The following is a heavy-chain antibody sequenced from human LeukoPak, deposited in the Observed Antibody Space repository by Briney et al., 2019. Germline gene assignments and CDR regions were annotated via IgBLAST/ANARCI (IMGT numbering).Heavy chain of an antibody. Sequence: PGGSLRLSCVVSGFTFSSSWMHWVRQAPGRGLVYVSRISSDGSDIFYADSVKGRFTISRDNAKNSLYLQMNSLRAEDTALYYCANDFGAMVRGVTGYWGQGTLVTVSS. CDR2: ISSDGSDI. CDR3: ANDFGAMVRGVTGY. J-gene: IGHJ4*02. CDR1: GFTFSSSW. D-gene: IGHD3-10*01. V-gene: IGHV3-74*01.